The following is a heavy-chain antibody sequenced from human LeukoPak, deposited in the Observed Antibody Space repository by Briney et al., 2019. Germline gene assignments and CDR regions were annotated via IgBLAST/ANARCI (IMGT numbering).Heavy chain of an antibody. CDR1: GFTFSSYW. V-gene: IGHV3-74*01. CDR3: ARDRETWFGELFHYFDY. CDR2: INSDGSST. Sequence: GGSLRLSCAASGFTFSSYWMHWVRQAPGKGLVWVSRINSDGSSTSYADSVKGRFTISRDNAKNTLYLQMNSLRAEDTAVYYCARDRETWFGELFHYFDYWGQGTLLTVSS. J-gene: IGHJ4*02. D-gene: IGHD3-10*01.